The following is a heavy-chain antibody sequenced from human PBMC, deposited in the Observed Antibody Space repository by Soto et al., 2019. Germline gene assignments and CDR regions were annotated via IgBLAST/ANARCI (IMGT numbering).Heavy chain of an antibody. CDR1: GFTFSSYA. J-gene: IGHJ6*02. V-gene: IGHV3-23*01. Sequence: GGSLRLSCAASGFTFSSYAMSWVRQAPGKGLEWVSAISGSGGSTYYADSVKGRFTISRDNSKNTLYLQMNSLRAEDTAVYYCANSGDVHYYYYGMDVWGQGTTVTVSS. CDR3: ANSGDVHYYYYGMDV. CDR2: ISGSGGST. D-gene: IGHD3-10*01.